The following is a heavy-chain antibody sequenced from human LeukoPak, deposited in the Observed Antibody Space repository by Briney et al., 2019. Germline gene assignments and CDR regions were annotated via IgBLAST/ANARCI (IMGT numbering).Heavy chain of an antibody. V-gene: IGHV4-38-2*02. Sequence: SETLSLTCTVSGGSISSGYYWGWIRQPPGKGLEWIGSIYHSGSTYHNPSLKSRVTISVDTSKNQFSLKLSSVTAADTAVYYCARGMLGYCSSTSCYNDYWGQGTLVTVSS. J-gene: IGHJ4*02. CDR1: GGSISSGYY. CDR2: IYHSGST. CDR3: ARGMLGYCSSTSCYNDY. D-gene: IGHD2-2*02.